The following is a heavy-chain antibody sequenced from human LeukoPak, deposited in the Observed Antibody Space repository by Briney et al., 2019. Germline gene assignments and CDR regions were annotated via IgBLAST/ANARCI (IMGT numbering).Heavy chain of an antibody. CDR1: DFTFTSFG. Sequence: GASVKVSCKAFDFTFTSFGISWVRQAPGHGLEWMGWVNGYNDDTNYAQNLQGRVSMTTDTSTSTTYLELRSLRSDDTAVYYCASPTGWGAPDAFEIWGQGTVVTVSS. V-gene: IGHV1-18*01. J-gene: IGHJ3*02. CDR2: VNGYNDDT. CDR3: ASPTGWGAPDAFEI. D-gene: IGHD1-14*01.